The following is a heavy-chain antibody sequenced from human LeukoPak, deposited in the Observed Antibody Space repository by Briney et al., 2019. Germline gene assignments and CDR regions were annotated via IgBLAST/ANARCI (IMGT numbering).Heavy chain of an antibody. CDR1: GFTFSDFY. D-gene: IGHD3-22*01. Sequence: PGGSLRLSCAASGFTFSDFYMTWIRQAPGKGLEWVSSISSSGRSIYYADSVKGRFTISRDNAKNSLYLQMNSLRAEDTAVYYCAKYMYDSFDYWGQGTLVTVSS. CDR2: ISSSGRSI. J-gene: IGHJ4*02. CDR3: AKYMYDSFDY. V-gene: IGHV3-11*04.